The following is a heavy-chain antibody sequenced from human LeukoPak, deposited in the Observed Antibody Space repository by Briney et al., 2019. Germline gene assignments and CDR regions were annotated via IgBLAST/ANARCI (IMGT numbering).Heavy chain of an antibody. V-gene: IGHV4-39*07. CDR2: IYYSGST. CDR3: ARAPNYGDYVDY. J-gene: IGHJ4*02. Sequence: SETLSLTCTVSGGSISSSSYYWGWIRQPPGTGLEWIGSIYYSGSTYYNPSLKSRVTISVDTSKNQFSLKLSSVTAADTAVYYCARAPNYGDYVDYWGQGTLVTVSS. D-gene: IGHD4-17*01. CDR1: GGSISSSSYY.